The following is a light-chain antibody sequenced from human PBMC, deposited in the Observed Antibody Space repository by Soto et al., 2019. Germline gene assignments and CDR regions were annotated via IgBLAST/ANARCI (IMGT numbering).Light chain of an antibody. V-gene: IGKV3-11*01. CDR3: HHYHNWPMT. Sequence: EIVLTQSPATLSLSPGERATLSCRASQSVSSYLAWYQQKPGQAPRLLIYDASNRATGIPARFSGSGSGTDFTLTISSLEPEDFAVYYCHHYHNWPMTFGQGTRLE. CDR2: DAS. J-gene: IGKJ5*01. CDR1: QSVSSY.